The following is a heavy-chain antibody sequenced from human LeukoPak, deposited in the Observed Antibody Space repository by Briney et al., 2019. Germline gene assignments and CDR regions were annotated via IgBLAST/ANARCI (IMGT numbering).Heavy chain of an antibody. CDR3: ARAKQETYYYDSSGYCFDY. CDR1: GFTLDDYG. Sequence: GQSRTLSCAASGFTLDDYGMSWVRPAPEEGLEWVYGINWKGGSTGYADSVKGRFTICRDNAKNSLYLQMNSLRAEDTALYDCARAKQETYYYDSSGYCFDYWGQGTLVTVSS. CDR2: INWKGGST. V-gene: IGHV3-20*01. D-gene: IGHD3-22*01. J-gene: IGHJ4*02.